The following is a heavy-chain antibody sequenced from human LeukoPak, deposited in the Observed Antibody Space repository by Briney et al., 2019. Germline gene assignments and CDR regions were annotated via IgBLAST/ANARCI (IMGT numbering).Heavy chain of an antibody. J-gene: IGHJ4*02. D-gene: IGHD3-9*01. CDR3: ARGAGVGLAGFYFDN. CDR1: GGTFNTSA. Sequence: SVKVSCKASGGTFNTSAIAWVRQAPGQGLEWMGGLIPTIASANTAQRFQGRVTISSDESATTTYMELRSLRSDDTAVYFCARGAGVGLAGFYFDNWGQGTLVTVSS. CDR2: LIPTIASA. V-gene: IGHV1-69*05.